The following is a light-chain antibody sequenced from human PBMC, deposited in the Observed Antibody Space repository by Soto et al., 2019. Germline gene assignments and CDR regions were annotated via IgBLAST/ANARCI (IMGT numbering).Light chain of an antibody. J-gene: IGLJ1*01. CDR2: EVR. CDR3: RLYTTSSTYV. V-gene: IGLV2-18*01. Sequence: QSALTQPASVSGSPGQAVTISCTGTSSDLASYNRVSWYQRPPGTGPKLVIYEVRNRPSGIPDPFSGSKPGNTASLTISGLQAEDGAEYYCRLYTTSSTYVFGTGSKVTVL. CDR1: SSDLASYNR.